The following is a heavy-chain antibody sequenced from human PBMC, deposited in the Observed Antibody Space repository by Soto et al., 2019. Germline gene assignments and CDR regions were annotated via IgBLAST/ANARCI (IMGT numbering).Heavy chain of an antibody. Sequence: GGSLRLSCVTSGFTFSDYWMHWVRQAPGKGLVWVSRINFYGSTTTYADSVKGRFTISRDNAENTLYLQMNSLRVEDTAVYYCARGGLRSYWFDPWGKGTLVTVSS. J-gene: IGHJ5*02. CDR3: ARGGLRSYWFDP. V-gene: IGHV3-74*01. CDR1: GFTFSDYW. CDR2: INFYGSTT. D-gene: IGHD5-12*01.